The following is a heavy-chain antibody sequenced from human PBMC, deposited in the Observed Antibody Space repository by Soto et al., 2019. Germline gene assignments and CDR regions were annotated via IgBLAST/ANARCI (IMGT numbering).Heavy chain of an antibody. Sequence: QVQLVQSGAEVKKPGSSVKVSCKASGGTFSSYAISWVRQAPGQGLEWMGGIIPIFGTANYAQKFEGRVTMTAXXPXSXXDLERSSLSSEATAVYSCARDFPGGSYRRPTPCDYWGQGTLVTVSS. J-gene: IGHJ4*02. CDR1: GGTFSSYA. D-gene: IGHD1-26*01. V-gene: IGHV1-69*12. CDR2: IIPIFGTA. CDR3: ARDFPGGSYRRPTPCDY.